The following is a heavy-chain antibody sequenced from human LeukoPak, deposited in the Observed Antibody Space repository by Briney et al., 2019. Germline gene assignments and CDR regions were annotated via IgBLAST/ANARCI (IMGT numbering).Heavy chain of an antibody. Sequence: GGSLRLSCAASGFTFNVSSMNWVRQAPGKGLEWVSASSNAGDNYYADYSEGGLTISRDNSKKILFLQMNSRRSDDKTAYYYGKNTPGNSPYVHWGPGTPVTVSP. CDR1: GFTFNVSS. CDR3: GKNTPGNSPYVH. CDR2: SSNAGDN. J-gene: IGHJ4*01. D-gene: IGHD4-23*01. V-gene: IGHV3-23*01.